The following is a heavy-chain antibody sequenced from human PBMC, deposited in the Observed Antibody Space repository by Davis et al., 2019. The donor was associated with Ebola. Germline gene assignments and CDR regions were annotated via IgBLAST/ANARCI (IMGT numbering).Heavy chain of an antibody. Sequence: PGGSLRLSCAASGFTFDDYTMHWVRQAPGKGLEWVSLISWDGGSTYYADSVKGRFTISRDNSKNTLYLQMNSLRAEDTAVYYCAKDSTYYYDSSGSRGNWFDPWGQGTLVTVSS. J-gene: IGHJ5*02. V-gene: IGHV3-43*01. CDR3: AKDSTYYYDSSGSRGNWFDP. D-gene: IGHD3-22*01. CDR2: ISWDGGST. CDR1: GFTFDDYT.